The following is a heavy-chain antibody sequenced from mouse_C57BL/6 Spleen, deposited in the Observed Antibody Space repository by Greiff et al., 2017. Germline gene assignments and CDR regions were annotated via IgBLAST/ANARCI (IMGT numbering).Heavy chain of an antibody. D-gene: IGHD3-1*01. CDR3: ARSGGGYFDY. Sequence: QVQLQQSGAELVKPGASVKISCKASGYAFSSYWMNWVKQRPGKGLEWIGKIYPGDGDTKYNGKFKGKATLTADKSSSTAYMTLRSLTSEDSAFYFLARSGGGYFDYWGQGTTLTVSS. CDR2: IYPGDGDT. V-gene: IGHV1-80*01. J-gene: IGHJ2*01. CDR1: GYAFSSYW.